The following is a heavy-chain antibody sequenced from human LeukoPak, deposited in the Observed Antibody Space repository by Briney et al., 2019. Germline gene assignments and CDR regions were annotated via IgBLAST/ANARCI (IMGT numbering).Heavy chain of an antibody. D-gene: IGHD3-3*01. V-gene: IGHV3-23*01. J-gene: IGHJ4*02. CDR1: GFTFSSYD. CDR2: ISGSGGST. Sequence: PGGSLRLSYADSGFTFSSYDMSWVRQAPGKGLEWISAISGSGGSTYYADSVKGRFTISRDNSKNTLYLQMNSLRAEDTAVYYCAKGTIFGVVPDYWGQGTLVTVSS. CDR3: AKGTIFGVVPDY.